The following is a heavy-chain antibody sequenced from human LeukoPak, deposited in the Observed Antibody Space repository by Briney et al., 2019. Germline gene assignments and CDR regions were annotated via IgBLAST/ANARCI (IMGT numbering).Heavy chain of an antibody. CDR2: INHSGST. J-gene: IGHJ6*03. Sequence: SETLSLTCAVYGGSFSGYYWSWIRQPPGKGLEWIGEINHSGSTNYNPSLKSRVTISVDTSKNQFSLRLSSVTAADTAVYYCARVGGFGAYYYYYYYMDVWGKGTTVTISS. D-gene: IGHD3-10*01. CDR3: ARVGGFGAYYYYYYYMDV. V-gene: IGHV4-34*01. CDR1: GGSFSGYY.